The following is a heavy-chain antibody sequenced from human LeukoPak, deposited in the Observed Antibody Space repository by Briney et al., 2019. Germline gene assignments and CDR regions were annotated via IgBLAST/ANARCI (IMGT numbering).Heavy chain of an antibody. CDR2: INWNGGDI. D-gene: IGHD5-18*01. CDR1: GFTFDDYG. V-gene: IGHV3-20*04. J-gene: IGHJ4*02. Sequence: GGSLRLSRAASGFTFDDYGMSWVRHAPGKGLEWVSSINWNGGDIGYEDSVKGRFTISRDNAKSSLYLQMNSLRAEDTALYYCAKDYSAMVDWIFDYWGQGTLVTVSS. CDR3: AKDYSAMVDWIFDY.